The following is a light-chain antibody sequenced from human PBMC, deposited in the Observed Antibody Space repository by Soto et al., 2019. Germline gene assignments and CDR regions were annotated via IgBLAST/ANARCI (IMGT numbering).Light chain of an antibody. J-gene: IGKJ1*01. V-gene: IGKV3-20*01. CDR3: QQYSRAPLT. Sequence: ETVMTQSPGTLSLSPGERATLSCRASQSVSNDFLAWYQQKPGQAPRLVISGASSRTSGIPDRFSASGSGTDFTLTISRLEPEDFAVYYCQQYSRAPLTFGQGNKVDIK. CDR2: GAS. CDR1: QSVSNDF.